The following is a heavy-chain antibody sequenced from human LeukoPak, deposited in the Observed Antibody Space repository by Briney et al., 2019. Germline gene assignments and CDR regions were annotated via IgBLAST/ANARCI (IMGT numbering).Heavy chain of an antibody. CDR2: INPNSGGT. J-gene: IGHJ4*02. CDR1: GYTFIDYF. Sequence: ASVKVSCKASGYTFIDYFIHWVRQAPGQGLEWMGRINPNSGGTDYAQNFQGRVTMTRDKSISTAYMELSRLRSDDTAVYYCARDLPSTSNWELDYWGQGILVTVSS. CDR3: ARDLPSTSNWELDY. V-gene: IGHV1-2*06. D-gene: IGHD7-27*01.